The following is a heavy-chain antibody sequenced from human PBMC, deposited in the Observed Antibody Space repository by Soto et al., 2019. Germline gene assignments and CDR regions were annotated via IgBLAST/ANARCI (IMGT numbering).Heavy chain of an antibody. CDR2: IYPGDSDT. D-gene: IGHD6-13*01. Sequence: GESLKISCKGSGYSFTSYWIGWVRQMPVKGLEWRGIIYPGDSDTRDSPSLQGQVTISADKSISTAYLQWSSLKASDTAMYYWARRRRSSSWYRSTHYYYYGMDVWDQGTKVTVPS. J-gene: IGHJ6*02. CDR3: ARRRRSSSWYRSTHYYYYGMDV. V-gene: IGHV5-51*01. CDR1: GYSFTSYW.